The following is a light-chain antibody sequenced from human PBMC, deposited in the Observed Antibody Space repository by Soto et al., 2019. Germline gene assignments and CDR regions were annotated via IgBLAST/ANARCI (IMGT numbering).Light chain of an antibody. CDR3: QSYDTSLSGSYV. Sequence: QSALTQPPSVSGAPGQRVTISCTGSSSNIGAGYDVHWYQQFPGTAPKLLIYGNINRPSGVPDRFSGSKSGTSASLAITGLQAEDEADYYCQSYDTSLSGSYVFGTGTKLTVL. V-gene: IGLV1-40*01. CDR1: SSNIGAGYD. J-gene: IGLJ1*01. CDR2: GNI.